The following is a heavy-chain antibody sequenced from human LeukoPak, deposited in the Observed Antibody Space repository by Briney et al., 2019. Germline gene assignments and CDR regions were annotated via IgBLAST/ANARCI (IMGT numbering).Heavy chain of an antibody. CDR1: GYSFTSYW. Sequence: GESLRISRKGSGYSFTSYWIGWVRQMPGKGLEWMGIIYPGDSDARYSPSFQGQVTMSADKSISTVYLQWSSLKASDTATYYCARHDTVTSTDCWGQGTLVTVSS. CDR2: IYPGDSDA. CDR3: ARHDTVTSTDC. D-gene: IGHD4-17*01. V-gene: IGHV5-51*01. J-gene: IGHJ4*02.